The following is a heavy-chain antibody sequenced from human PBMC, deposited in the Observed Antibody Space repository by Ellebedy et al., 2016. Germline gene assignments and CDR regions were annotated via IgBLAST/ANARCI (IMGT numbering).Heavy chain of an antibody. CDR2: IIPIFGTA. J-gene: IGHJ4*02. D-gene: IGHD2-21*02. CDR1: GGTFSSYA. Sequence: SVKVSXXASGGTFSSYAISWVRQAPGQGLEWMGGIIPIFGTANYAQKFQGRVTITADESTSTAYMELSSLRSEDTAVYYCARARHIVVVTASPGTFDYWGQGTLVTVSS. CDR3: ARARHIVVVTASPGTFDY. V-gene: IGHV1-69*13.